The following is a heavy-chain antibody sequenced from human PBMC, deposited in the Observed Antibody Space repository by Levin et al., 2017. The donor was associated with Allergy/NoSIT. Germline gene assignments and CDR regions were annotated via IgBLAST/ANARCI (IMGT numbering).Heavy chain of an antibody. CDR2: ISYDGSNK. D-gene: IGHD6-13*01. CDR3: ARDEYSSSYDY. J-gene: IGHJ4*02. V-gene: IGHV3-30-3*01. CDR1: GFTFSSYA. Sequence: QSGGSLRLSCAASGFTFSSYAMHWVRQAPGKGLEWVAVISYDGSNKYYADSVKGRFTISRDNSKNTLYLQMNSLRAEDTAVYYCARDEYSSSYDYWGQGTLVTVSS.